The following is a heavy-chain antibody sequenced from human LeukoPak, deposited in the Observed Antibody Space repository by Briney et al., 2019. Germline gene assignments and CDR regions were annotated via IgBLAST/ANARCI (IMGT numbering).Heavy chain of an antibody. CDR1: GGSISSYY. J-gene: IGHJ4*02. V-gene: IGHV4-59*01. CDR3: ARAMVRGVIYFDY. CDR2: IYYSGST. D-gene: IGHD3-10*01. Sequence: ASETLSLTCTVSGGSISSYYWSWIRQPPGKGLEWIGYIYYSGSTNYNPSLKSRVTILVDTSKNQFSLKLSSVTAADTAVYYCARAMVRGVIYFDYWGQGTLVTVSS.